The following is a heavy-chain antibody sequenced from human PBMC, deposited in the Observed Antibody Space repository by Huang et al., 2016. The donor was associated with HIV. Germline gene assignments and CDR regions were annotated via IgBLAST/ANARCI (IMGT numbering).Heavy chain of an antibody. CDR2: ISYDAKTK. CDR1: GFTFSSYG. CDR3: AKGGSAAAVLDF. V-gene: IGHV3-30*18. J-gene: IGHJ4*02. D-gene: IGHD6-13*01. Sequence: QVQLVESGGGVVQPGRSLRISCAASGFTFSSYGMPWVRQAQGKGREWVAVISYDAKTKYYADSVKGRFSISRDNSKTTVYLQLNSLRLEDTAVYYCAKGGSAAAVLDFWGQGTLVTVSS.